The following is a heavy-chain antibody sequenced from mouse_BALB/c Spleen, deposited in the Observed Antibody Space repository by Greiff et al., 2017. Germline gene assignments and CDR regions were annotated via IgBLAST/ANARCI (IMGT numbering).Heavy chain of an antibody. CDR1: GYTFTSYW. CDR3: TRPYGKGGAMDY. Sequence: QVQLKQPGAELVRPGASVKLSCKASGYTFTSYWINWVKQRPGQGLEWIGNIYPSDSYTNYNQKFKDKATLTVDKSSSTAYMQLSSPTSEDSAVYYCTRPYGKGGAMDYWGQGTSVTVSS. V-gene: IGHV1-69*02. J-gene: IGHJ4*01. D-gene: IGHD2-1*01. CDR2: IYPSDSYT.